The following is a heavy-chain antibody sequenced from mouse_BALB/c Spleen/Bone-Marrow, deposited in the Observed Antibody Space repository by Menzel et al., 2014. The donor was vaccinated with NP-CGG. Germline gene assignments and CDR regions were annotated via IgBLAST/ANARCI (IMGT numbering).Heavy chain of an antibody. CDR1: GFTFSDAW. Sequence: EVQVVESGGGLVQPGGSMKLSCAASGFTFSDAWMDWVRQSPEKGLEWVAEIRSNANNHATYYAEPVKGRLTIARDDSKRSVYLQMNSLRAEDTGIYYCTRPDGNFYYYAMDYWGQGTSVTVSS. V-gene: IGHV6-6*01. CDR3: TRPDGNFYYYAMDY. J-gene: IGHJ4*01. CDR2: IRSNANNHAT. D-gene: IGHD2-1*01.